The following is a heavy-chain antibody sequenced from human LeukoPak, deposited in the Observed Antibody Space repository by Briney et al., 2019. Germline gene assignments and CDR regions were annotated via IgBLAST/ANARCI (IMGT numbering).Heavy chain of an antibody. D-gene: IGHD3-10*01. CDR2: INPNSGGT. CDR3: ARTVTMVRGVKPNFDY. V-gene: IGHV1-2*02. CDR1: GYTFTGYY. J-gene: IGHJ4*02. Sequence: ASVKVSCKAPGYTFTGYYMHWVRQAPGQGLEWMGWINPNSGGTNYAQKFQGRVTMTRDTSISTAYMELSRLRSDDTAVYYCARTVTMVRGVKPNFDYWGQGPLVTVSS.